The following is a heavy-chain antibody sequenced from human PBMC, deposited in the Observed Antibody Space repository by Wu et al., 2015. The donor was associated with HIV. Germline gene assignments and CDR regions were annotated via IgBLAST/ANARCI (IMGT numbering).Heavy chain of an antibody. V-gene: IGHV1-2*02. J-gene: IGHJ2*01. CDR1: GYTFTGYS. CDR2: INPNSGDT. CDR3: ARGYSGYDSSWYFDL. D-gene: IGHD5-12*01. Sequence: QVQLGQSGAEVKKPGASVKVSCKASGYTFTGYSIHWVRQSPGQGLEWMGWINPNSGDTNYAQKFQGRVTMTRDTSISTAYMELSRLTSNDTAIYYCARGYSGYDSSWYFDLWGRGHPGHCLL.